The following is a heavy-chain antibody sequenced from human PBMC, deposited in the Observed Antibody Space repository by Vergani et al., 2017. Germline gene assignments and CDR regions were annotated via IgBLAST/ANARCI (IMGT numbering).Heavy chain of an antibody. D-gene: IGHD4-17*01. V-gene: IGHV4-59*06. Sequence: QVQLQESGPGLVKPSETLSLTCTVSGGSISSHYWSWIRKPPGKGREWIGYIYYSGSTYSNPSLKRRVTISVDTSKNQFSLKLSSVTAADPAVYYCARTTVTTTPYFDYWGQGTLVTVSS. CDR1: GGSISSHY. J-gene: IGHJ4*02. CDR3: ARTTVTTTPYFDY. CDR2: IYYSGST.